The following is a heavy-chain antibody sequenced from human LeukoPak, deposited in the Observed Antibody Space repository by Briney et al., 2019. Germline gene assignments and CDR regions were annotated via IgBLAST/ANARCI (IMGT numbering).Heavy chain of an antibody. J-gene: IGHJ4*02. CDR3: ARLSHDGSGYRPDY. CDR2: IFYTGST. V-gene: IGHV4-59*08. Sequence: PSETLSLNCTVSGDSMSGYFWIWIRQPPGKGLEWIGYIFYTGSTNYNPSLKSRVTISLYTSTNQFSLRLSSVTAADTAVYYCARLSHDGSGYRPDYWGQGTLVTVSS. D-gene: IGHD3-22*01. CDR1: GDSMSGYF.